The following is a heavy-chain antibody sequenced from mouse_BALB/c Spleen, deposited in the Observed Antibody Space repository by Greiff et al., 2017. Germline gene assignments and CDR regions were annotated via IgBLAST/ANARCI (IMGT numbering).Heavy chain of an antibody. Sequence: DLVKPGASVKLSFKASGYTFTSYWINWIKQRPGQGLEWIGRIAPGSGSTYYNEMFKGKATLTVDTSSSTAYIQLSSLSSEDSAVYFCARGYYGSSGYYFDYWGQGTTLTVSS. CDR1: GYTFTSYW. D-gene: IGHD1-1*01. V-gene: IGHV1S41*01. CDR3: ARGYYGSSGYYFDY. CDR2: IAPGSGST. J-gene: IGHJ2*01.